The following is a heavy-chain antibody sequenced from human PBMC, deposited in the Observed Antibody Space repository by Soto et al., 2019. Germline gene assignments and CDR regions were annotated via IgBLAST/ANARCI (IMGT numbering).Heavy chain of an antibody. D-gene: IGHD2-15*01. CDR1: GGSFSGYY. Sequence: PSETLSLTCAVYGGSFSGYYWSWIRQPPGKGLEWIGEINHSGSTNYNPSLKSRVTISVDTSKTQFSLKLSSVTAADTAVYYCARGGHIVVVVAATGHFDYWGQGTLVTVSS. CDR2: INHSGST. J-gene: IGHJ4*02. V-gene: IGHV4-34*01. CDR3: ARGGHIVVVVAATGHFDY.